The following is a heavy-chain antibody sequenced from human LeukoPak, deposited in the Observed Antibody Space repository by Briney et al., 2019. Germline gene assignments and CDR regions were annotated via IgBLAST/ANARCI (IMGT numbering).Heavy chain of an antibody. D-gene: IGHD3-3*01. CDR3: ARDPGFWSGYYNY. Sequence: GGSLRLSCAASGFTFSSYWMSWVRQAPGKGLEWVANIKQDGSEKYYVDSVKGRFTISRDNARNSLYLQMNSLRAEDTAVYYCARDPGFWSGYYNYWGQGTLVTVSS. CDR2: IKQDGSEK. J-gene: IGHJ4*02. CDR1: GFTFSSYW. V-gene: IGHV3-7*01.